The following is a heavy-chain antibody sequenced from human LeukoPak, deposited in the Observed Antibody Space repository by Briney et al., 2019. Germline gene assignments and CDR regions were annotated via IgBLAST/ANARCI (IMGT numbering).Heavy chain of an antibody. D-gene: IGHD3-10*01. CDR2: TDPRDSST. Sequence: ESLRISCKGSGYTFTNYWISWVRQMPGKGLEWMGRTDPRDSSTDYSPSFQGHVTISADKSINTPYLQWSSLKASDTAMYYCARHTTGRMGIGNFDYWGQGTLVTVSS. J-gene: IGHJ4*02. CDR3: ARHTTGRMGIGNFDY. CDR1: GYTFTNYW. V-gene: IGHV5-10-1*01.